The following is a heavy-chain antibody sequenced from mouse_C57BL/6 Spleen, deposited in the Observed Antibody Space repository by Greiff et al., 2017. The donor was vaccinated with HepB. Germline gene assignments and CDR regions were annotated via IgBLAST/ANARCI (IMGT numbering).Heavy chain of an antibody. CDR2: IRIEANGYTT. V-gene: IGHV7-3*01. CDR1: GFTFTDYY. Sequence: EVKLMESGGGLVQPGGSLSLSCAASGFTFTDYYMSWVRQTPGKALEWLGFIRIEANGYTTEYSASVKGRFTISRDNSQSILYLQMNALGAEDSATYYCARSGSAYYFDYWGQGTTLTVSS. CDR3: ARSGSAYYFDY. J-gene: IGHJ2*01.